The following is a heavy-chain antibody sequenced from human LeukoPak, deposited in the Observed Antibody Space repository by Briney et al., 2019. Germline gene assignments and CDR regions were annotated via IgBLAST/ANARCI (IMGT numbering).Heavy chain of an antibody. CDR2: ISNSGSTI. CDR1: GFTFSSYE. D-gene: IGHD5-24*01. Sequence: GGSLRLSCAASGFTFSSYEMNWVRQAPGKGLEWVSYISNSGSTIYYADSVKGRFTISRDNAKNSLYLQMNSLRAEDTAVYYCATSDRDAYKSFDYWGQGTLVTVSS. J-gene: IGHJ4*02. V-gene: IGHV3-48*03. CDR3: ATSDRDAYKSFDY.